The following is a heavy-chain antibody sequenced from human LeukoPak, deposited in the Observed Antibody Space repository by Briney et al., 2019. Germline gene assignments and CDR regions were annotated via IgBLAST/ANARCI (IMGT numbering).Heavy chain of an antibody. V-gene: IGHV3-23*01. CDR3: AKGNILTGD. CDR1: GFTFSTYG. CDR2: ISGSGVTT. Sequence: SGGSLRLSCAASGFTFSTYGMSWVRQAPGKGLEWVSGISGSGVTTYYADSVKGRFTISRDNSKNTLYLQMNSLRAEDTAVYYCAKGNILTGDWGQGTLVTVSS. J-gene: IGHJ4*02. D-gene: IGHD3-9*01.